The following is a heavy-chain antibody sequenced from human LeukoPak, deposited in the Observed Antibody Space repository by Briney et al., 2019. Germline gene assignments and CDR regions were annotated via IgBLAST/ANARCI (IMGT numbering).Heavy chain of an antibody. J-gene: IGHJ3*01. CDR2: IQSGGST. V-gene: IGHV3-53*01. D-gene: IGHD4-11*01. CDR3: ARENDNYDAFDV. Sequence: GGSLTLSCAASEFTVRRNYMTWVRQAPGKGLEWVSVIQSGGSTYYADSVKGRFTVSRDNSKNTLYLQMNSLRAEDTAVYFCARENDNYDAFDVWGQGTMVTVSS. CDR1: EFTVRRNY.